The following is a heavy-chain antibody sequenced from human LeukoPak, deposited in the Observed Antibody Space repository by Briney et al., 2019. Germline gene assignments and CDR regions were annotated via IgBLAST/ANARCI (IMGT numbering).Heavy chain of an antibody. CDR2: INPNSGGT. J-gene: IGHJ5*02. V-gene: IGHV1-2*02. D-gene: IGHD2-2*01. CDR1: GYTFTGYY. CDR3: ARGRRGIVVVPAATNWFDP. Sequence: ASMKVSCKASGYTFTGYYMHWVRQAPGQGLEWMGWINPNSGGTNYAQKFQGRVTMTRDTSISTAYMELSRLRSDDTAVYYCARGRRGIVVVPAATNWFDPWGQGTLVTVSS.